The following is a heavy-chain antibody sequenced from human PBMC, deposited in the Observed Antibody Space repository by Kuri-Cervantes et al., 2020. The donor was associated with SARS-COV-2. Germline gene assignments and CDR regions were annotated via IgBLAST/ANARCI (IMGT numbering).Heavy chain of an antibody. V-gene: IGHV4-59*01. CDR1: GDSITNYY. Sequence: ESLKISCTVPGDSITNYYWSWIRQPPGKGLEWIGYVYYTGSTNYHPSLESPVTMSVDTSKNQFSLKLNSVTVAGTAVYYCAREGPYGSGGYFDYWGQGTLVTVSS. CDR2: VYYTGST. CDR3: AREGPYGSGGYFDY. D-gene: IGHD3-10*01. J-gene: IGHJ4*02.